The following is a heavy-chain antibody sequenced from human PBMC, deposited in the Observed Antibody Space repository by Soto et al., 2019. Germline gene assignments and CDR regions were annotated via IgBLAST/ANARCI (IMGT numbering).Heavy chain of an antibody. CDR3: AKEATGSGSPGHTWFDP. J-gene: IGHJ5*02. CDR2: ISGSGGST. CDR1: GFTFSSYA. Sequence: GGSLRLSCAASGFTFSSYAMSWVHQAPGKGLEWVSAISGSGGSTYYADSVKGRFTISRDNSKNTLYLQMNSLRAEDTAVYYCAKEATGSGSPGHTWFDPWGQGTLVTVS. V-gene: IGHV3-23*01. D-gene: IGHD3-10*01.